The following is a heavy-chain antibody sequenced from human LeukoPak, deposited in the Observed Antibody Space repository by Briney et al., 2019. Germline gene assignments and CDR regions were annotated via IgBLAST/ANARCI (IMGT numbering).Heavy chain of an antibody. Sequence: ASVKVSCKASGYTFTSYYMHWVRQAPGKGLEWMGGFDPEDGETIYAQKFQGRVTMTEDTSTDTAYMELSCLRSEDTAVYYCATESSPEYSSSYNWFDPWGQGTLVTVSS. D-gene: IGHD6-6*01. V-gene: IGHV1-24*01. J-gene: IGHJ5*02. CDR1: GYTFTSYY. CDR2: FDPEDGET. CDR3: ATESSPEYSSSYNWFDP.